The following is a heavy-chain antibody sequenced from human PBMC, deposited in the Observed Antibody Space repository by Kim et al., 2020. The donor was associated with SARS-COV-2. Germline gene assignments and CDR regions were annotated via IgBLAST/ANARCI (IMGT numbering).Heavy chain of an antibody. V-gene: IGHV4-31*03. D-gene: IGHD5-12*01. Sequence: SETLSLTCTVSGGSISSGGYYWSWIRQHPGKGLEWIGYIYYSGSTYYNPSLKSRVTISVDTSKNQFSLKLSSVTAADTAVYYCARVVATINSPLFDYWGQGTLVTVSS. CDR2: IYYSGST. CDR3: ARVVATINSPLFDY. CDR1: GGSISSGGYY. J-gene: IGHJ4*02.